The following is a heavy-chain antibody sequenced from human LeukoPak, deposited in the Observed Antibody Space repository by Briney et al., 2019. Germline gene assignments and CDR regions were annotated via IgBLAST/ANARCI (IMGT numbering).Heavy chain of an antibody. Sequence: PGRSLRLSCAASGFTFSSYAMHWVRQAPGKGLEWVAVISYDGSNKYYADSVKGRFTISRDNSKNTLYLQMNSLRAEDTAVYYCARGSSSGWYGHFDYWGQGTLVTVSS. CDR1: GFTFSSYA. CDR2: ISYDGSNK. D-gene: IGHD6-19*01. V-gene: IGHV3-30-3*01. J-gene: IGHJ4*02. CDR3: ARGSSSGWYGHFDY.